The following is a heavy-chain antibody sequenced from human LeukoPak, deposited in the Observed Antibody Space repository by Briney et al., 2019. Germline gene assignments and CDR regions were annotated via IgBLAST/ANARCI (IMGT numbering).Heavy chain of an antibody. V-gene: IGHV3-23*01. CDR3: ARDISGSYAVDY. J-gene: IGHJ4*02. Sequence: GGSLRLSCAASGFTFSSYAMSWVRQAPGKGLEWVSAISGSGASTYYADSVKGRFTISRDNSKNTLYLQMNSLSGEDTAVYYCARDISGSYAVDYWGQGTLVTVSS. CDR2: ISGSGAST. D-gene: IGHD3-16*01. CDR1: GFTFSSYA.